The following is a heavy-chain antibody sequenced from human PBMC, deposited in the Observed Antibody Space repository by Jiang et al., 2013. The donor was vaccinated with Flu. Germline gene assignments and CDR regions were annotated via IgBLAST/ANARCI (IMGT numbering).Heavy chain of an antibody. CDR3: ARDPANRYCSGGSCYSGWFDP. Sequence: PGRSLRLSCAASGFTFSSYAMHWVRQAPGKGLEWVAVISYDGSNKYYADSVKGRFTISRDNSKNTLYLQMNSLRAEDTAVYYCARDPANRYCSGGSCYSGWFDPWGQGTLVTVSS. CDR1: GFTFSSYA. CDR2: ISYDGSNK. V-gene: IGHV3-30-3*01. J-gene: IGHJ5*02. D-gene: IGHD2-15*01.